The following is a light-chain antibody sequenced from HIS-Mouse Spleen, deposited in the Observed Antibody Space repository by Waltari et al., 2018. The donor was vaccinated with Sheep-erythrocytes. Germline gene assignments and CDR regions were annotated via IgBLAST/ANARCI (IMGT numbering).Light chain of an antibody. CDR3: AAWDDSLNGYV. V-gene: IGLV7-46*01. CDR1: TGAVTSGHY. Sequence: QAVVTQEPSLTVSPGGTVTLTCGSSTGAVTSGHYPYWFQQKPGQAPRTLIYDTSNKHSWPPARFSGSLLGGKAALTLSGAQPEDEADYYCAAWDDSLNGYVFGTGTKVTVL. CDR2: DTS. J-gene: IGLJ1*01.